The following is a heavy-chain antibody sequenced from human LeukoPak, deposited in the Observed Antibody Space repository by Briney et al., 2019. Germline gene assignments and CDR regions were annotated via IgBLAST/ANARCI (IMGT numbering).Heavy chain of an antibody. CDR1: GFTFSSYG. CDR3: ATSAAYCSGGSCYSD. CDR2: ISYDGSNK. D-gene: IGHD2-15*01. J-gene: IGHJ4*02. Sequence: GGSLRLSCAASGFTFSSYGTHWVRQAPGKGLEWVAVISYDGSNKYYADSVKGRFTISRDNSKNTLYLQMNSLRAEDTAVYYCATSAAYCSGGSCYSDWGQGTLVTVSS. V-gene: IGHV3-30*03.